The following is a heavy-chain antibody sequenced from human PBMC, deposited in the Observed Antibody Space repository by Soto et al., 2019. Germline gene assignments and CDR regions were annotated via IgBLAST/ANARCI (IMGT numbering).Heavy chain of an antibody. CDR3: ARDPVLRYFDWLSTALDDAFDI. CDR2: IWYDGSNK. J-gene: IGHJ3*02. CDR1: GFTFSSYG. D-gene: IGHD3-9*01. V-gene: IGHV3-33*01. Sequence: QVQLVESGGGVVQPGRSLRLSCAASGFTFSSYGMHWVRQAPGKGLEWVAVIWYDGSNKYYADSVKGRFTISRDNSKNTLYLQMNSLRAEDTAVYYCARDPVLRYFDWLSTALDDAFDIWGQGTMVTVSS.